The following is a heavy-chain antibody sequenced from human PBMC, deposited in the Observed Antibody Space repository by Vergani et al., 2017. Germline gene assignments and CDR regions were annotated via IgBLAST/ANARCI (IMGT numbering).Heavy chain of an antibody. J-gene: IGHJ4*02. D-gene: IGHD3-22*01. CDR2: IYYSGST. CDR1: GGSISSYY. Sequence: QVQLQESGPGLVKPSETLSLTCTVSGGSISSYYWSWIRQPPGNGLEWIGYIYYSGSTNYNPSLKSRVTMSVDTSKNQFSLKLSSVTAADTAVYYCARGGDSYYYDSSGYYPFDYWGQGTLVTVSS. V-gene: IGHV4-59*01. CDR3: ARGGDSYYYDSSGYYPFDY.